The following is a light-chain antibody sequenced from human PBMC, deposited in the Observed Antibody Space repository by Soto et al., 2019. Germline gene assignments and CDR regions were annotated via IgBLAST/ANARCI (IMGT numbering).Light chain of an antibody. V-gene: IGKV3-20*01. CDR1: QWFSGKN. Sequence: EIVLTQSPATLSLSPGERVSLSCGASQWFSGKNLAWYQQKPGQPPRLLIYSSSVRASGVPDRFRGSGSGTDFTLTITRLEPEEIAVYYCQQYGTWITFGQGTRLETK. CDR2: SSS. J-gene: IGKJ5*01. CDR3: QQYGTWIT.